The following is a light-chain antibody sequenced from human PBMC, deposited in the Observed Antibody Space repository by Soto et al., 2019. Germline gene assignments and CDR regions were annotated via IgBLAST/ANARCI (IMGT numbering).Light chain of an antibody. CDR2: DVD. Sequence: QSALTQPRSVSGSPGQSVTISCTGTSSDVGGYNYVSWYQHHPGKASKLMIYDVDKRPSGVPGRFSGSKSGNTASLTISGLQAEDEADYYCCSYAGSYPFVFGTGTKVTV. V-gene: IGLV2-11*01. J-gene: IGLJ1*01. CDR1: SSDVGGYNY. CDR3: CSYAGSYPFV.